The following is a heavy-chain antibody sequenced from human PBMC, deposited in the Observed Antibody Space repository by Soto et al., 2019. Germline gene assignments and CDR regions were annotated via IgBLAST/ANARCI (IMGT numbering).Heavy chain of an antibody. CDR1: GYTFTSYD. J-gene: IGHJ4*02. V-gene: IGHV1-8*01. CDR3: ARGRLVAGTVDY. Sequence: QVQLVQSEAEVKKHGASVKVSCKASGYTFTSYDIKWVRQATGQGLEWMGWMNPSTGSTGFAQKFQGRVTMISNTSISTAYLELSSLTSEDTAVYYCARGRLVAGTVDYWGQGTLVTVSS. CDR2: MNPSTGST. D-gene: IGHD6-19*01.